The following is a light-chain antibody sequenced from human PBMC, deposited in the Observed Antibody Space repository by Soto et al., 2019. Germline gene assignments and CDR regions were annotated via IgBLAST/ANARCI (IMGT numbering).Light chain of an antibody. V-gene: IGLV2-14*01. CDR1: SSDIGDYNF. CDR3: SSYTSISPPFL. Sequence: QSALTQPASVSGSPAQSITISCTGSSSDIGDYNFVSWYQQHPGKAPKLMIYGVSLRPSGVSDRFSGSKSGNTASLTISGLQAEDEADYYCSSYTSISPPFLFGTGTKLTVL. CDR2: GVS. J-gene: IGLJ1*01.